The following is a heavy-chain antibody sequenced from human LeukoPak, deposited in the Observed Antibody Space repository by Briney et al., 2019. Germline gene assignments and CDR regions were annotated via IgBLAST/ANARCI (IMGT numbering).Heavy chain of an antibody. CDR2: IKEDGSEK. CDR1: GFPFRSHW. J-gene: IGHJ4*02. Sequence: GGSLRLSCAASGFPFRSHWLSWVRQAPGNGLEWVANIKEDGSEKNYIDSVKGRFTISRDNAKNSLYLQMNSLRAEDTAVYYCARVWFRDYYDYWGQGILVTVSS. D-gene: IGHD3-10*01. CDR3: ARVWFRDYYDY. V-gene: IGHV3-7*01.